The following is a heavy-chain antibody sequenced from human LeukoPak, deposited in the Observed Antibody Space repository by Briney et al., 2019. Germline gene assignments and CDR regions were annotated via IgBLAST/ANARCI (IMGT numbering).Heavy chain of an antibody. CDR1: GFTFSSYA. CDR2: ISASGHAT. D-gene: IGHD3-16*01. Sequence: GGSLRLSCAASGFTFSSYAMSWVRQAPGKGLEAPGKGLEWVSTISASGHATYYPDSVRGRFAISRDNSKNPLYLQMKSLRAEEMAVYYCAKDEEGGVNYYYYGMDVWGQGTTVTVSS. CDR3: AKDEEGGVNYYYYGMDV. V-gene: IGHV3-23*01. J-gene: IGHJ6*02.